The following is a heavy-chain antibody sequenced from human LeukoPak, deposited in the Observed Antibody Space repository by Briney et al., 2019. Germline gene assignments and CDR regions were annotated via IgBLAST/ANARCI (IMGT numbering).Heavy chain of an antibody. Sequence: GSLKLSCAASGFTFRNYGLHWVRQASGKGLEWVGGIWVGGSNKYYADSGKGRFTISRDISNNTLYLQVNSLRAEDTAVYYCARDTFVYSYGYGGYYYGMDVWGQGATVTVSS. CDR3: ARDTFVYSYGYGGYYYGMDV. J-gene: IGHJ6*02. V-gene: IGHV3-33*08. CDR2: IWVGGSNK. D-gene: IGHD5-18*01. CDR1: GFTFRNYG.